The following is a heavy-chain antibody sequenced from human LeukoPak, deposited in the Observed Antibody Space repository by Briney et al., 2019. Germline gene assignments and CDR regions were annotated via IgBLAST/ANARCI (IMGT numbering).Heavy chain of an antibody. Sequence: SETLSLTCTVSGGSISSGDYYWSWIRQPPGKGLEWIGYIYYSGSTYYNPSLKSRVTISVDTSKNQFSLKLSSVTAADTAVYYCARETVPAAMGYFQHWGQGTLVTVSS. CDR3: ARETVPAAMGYFQH. V-gene: IGHV4-30-4*01. J-gene: IGHJ1*01. D-gene: IGHD2-2*01. CDR2: IYYSGST. CDR1: GGSISSGDYY.